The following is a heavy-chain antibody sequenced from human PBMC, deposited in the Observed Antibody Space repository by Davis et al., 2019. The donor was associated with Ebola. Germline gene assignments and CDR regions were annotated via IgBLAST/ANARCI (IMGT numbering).Heavy chain of an antibody. CDR2: IYYSGST. Sequence: PSETLSLTCAVYGGAFSGYYWSWIRQPPGKGLEWIGSIYYSGSTYYNPSLKSRVTISVDTSKNQFSLKLSSVTAADTAVYYCARVGIAAAGVFDYWGQGTLVTVSS. D-gene: IGHD6-13*01. J-gene: IGHJ4*02. V-gene: IGHV4-34*01. CDR3: ARVGIAAAGVFDY. CDR1: GGAFSGYY.